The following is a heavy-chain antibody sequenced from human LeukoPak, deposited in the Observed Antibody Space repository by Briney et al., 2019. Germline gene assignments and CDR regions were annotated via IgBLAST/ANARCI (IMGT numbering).Heavy chain of an antibody. J-gene: IGHJ4*02. CDR3: ARDGGAAAAGRFDY. V-gene: IGHV3-7*01. CDR1: GFTFSSYW. D-gene: IGHD6-13*01. CDR2: IKQDGSEK. Sequence: GGSLRLSCAASGFTFSSYWMSWVRQAPGKRLEWVANIKQDGSEKYYVDSVKGRFTISRDNAKNSLYLQMNSLRAEDTAVYYCARDGGAAAAGRFDYWGQGTLVTVSS.